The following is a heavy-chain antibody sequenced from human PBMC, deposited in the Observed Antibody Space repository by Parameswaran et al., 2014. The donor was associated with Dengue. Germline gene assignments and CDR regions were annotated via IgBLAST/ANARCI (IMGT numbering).Heavy chain of an antibody. Sequence: ESLKISCAASGFTVSSNYMSWVRQAPGKGLEWVSVIYSGGSTYYADSVKGRFTISRDNSKNTLYLQMNSLRAEDTAVYYCARSITGTTGYYYYMDVWGKGTTVTVSS. CDR1: GFTVSSNY. D-gene: IGHD1-7*01. V-gene: IGHV3-66*01. CDR2: IYSGGST. CDR3: ARSITGTTGYYYYMDV. J-gene: IGHJ6*03.